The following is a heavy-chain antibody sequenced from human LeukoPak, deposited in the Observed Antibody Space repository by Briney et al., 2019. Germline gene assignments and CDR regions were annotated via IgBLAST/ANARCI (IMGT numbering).Heavy chain of an antibody. Sequence: PSETLSLTCTVSGDSISGFYWSSIRQPPGKGLEWIGYIYYSGTTNYNPSLKSRLTISVDTSKNQFSLKLSSVTAADTAVYYCARATYCSGGSCYHGAGYYYMDVWGKGTTVTVSS. J-gene: IGHJ6*03. D-gene: IGHD2-15*01. CDR2: IYYSGTT. V-gene: IGHV4-59*01. CDR1: GDSISGFY. CDR3: ARATYCSGGSCYHGAGYYYMDV.